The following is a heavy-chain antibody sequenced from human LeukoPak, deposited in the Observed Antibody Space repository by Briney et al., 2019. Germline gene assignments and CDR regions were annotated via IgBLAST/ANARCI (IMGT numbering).Heavy chain of an antibody. CDR1: GYTFTNYH. J-gene: IGHJ4*02. Sequence: GASVTVSCKASGYTFTNYHITWVRQATGQGLEWMGWMNPNNGDSGYAQKFQGRVTITRDTSISTSYMELRSLRSDDTAVYFCARTTSFTASGYDYWGQGTLVTVSS. CDR2: MNPNNGDS. D-gene: IGHD6-25*01. V-gene: IGHV1-8*03. CDR3: ARTTSFTASGYDY.